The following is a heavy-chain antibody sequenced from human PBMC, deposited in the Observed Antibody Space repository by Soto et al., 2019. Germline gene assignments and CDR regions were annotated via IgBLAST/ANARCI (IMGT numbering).Heavy chain of an antibody. CDR2: IYYSGST. CDR3: ARVLYYYDSSGYYLDAFDI. V-gene: IGHV4-61*01. CDR1: GGSVSSGSYY. J-gene: IGHJ3*02. Sequence: QVQLQESGPGLVKSSETLSLTCTVSGGSVSSGSYYWSWIRQPPGKGLEWIGYIYYSGSTNYNPSLQSRFTISVDTSKNQFSLKLSSVTAADTAVYYCARVLYYYDSSGYYLDAFDIWGQGTMVTVSS. D-gene: IGHD3-22*01.